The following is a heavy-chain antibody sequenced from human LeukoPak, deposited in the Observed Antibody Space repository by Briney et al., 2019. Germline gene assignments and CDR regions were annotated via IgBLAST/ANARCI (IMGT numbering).Heavy chain of an antibody. D-gene: IGHD3-16*01. CDR1: GYTFTNYW. J-gene: IGHJ1*01. CDR2: IYPGDSDT. Sequence: KCGESLKISCKASGYTFTNYWIGWVRQMPGKGLEWMGIIYPGDSDTRYSPSFRGQVIISADKSIRTAYLQWTSLKASDTAMYYCARHTGEGSHFQHWGQGSLVTVSS. CDR3: ARHTGEGSHFQH. V-gene: IGHV5-51*01.